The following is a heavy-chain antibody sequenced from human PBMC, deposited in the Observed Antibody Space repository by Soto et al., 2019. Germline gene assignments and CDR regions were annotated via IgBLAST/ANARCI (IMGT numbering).Heavy chain of an antibody. Sequence: ASVNVSCKASGYTFTSYYMHWVRQAPGQGLEWMGIINPSGGSTSYAQKFQGRVTMTRDTSTSTVYMELSSLRSEDTAVYYCARDRRIVGATKPGPYWGQGTLVTVSS. CDR2: INPSGGST. J-gene: IGHJ4*02. V-gene: IGHV1-46*01. CDR1: GYTFTSYY. D-gene: IGHD1-26*01. CDR3: ARDRRIVGATKPGPY.